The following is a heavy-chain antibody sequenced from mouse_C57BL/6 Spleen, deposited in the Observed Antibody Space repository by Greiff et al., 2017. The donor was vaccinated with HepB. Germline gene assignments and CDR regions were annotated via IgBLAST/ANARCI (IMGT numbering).Heavy chain of an antibody. CDR2: IYPGDGDT. CDR1: GYAFSSSW. Sequence: VQLQQSGPELVKPGASVKISCKASGYAFSSSWMNWVKQRPGKGLEWIGRIYPGDGDTNYNGKFKGKATLTADKSSSTAYMQLSSLTSEDSAVYFCAKRGWYGYEGYFDYWGQGTTLTVSS. V-gene: IGHV1-82*01. CDR3: AKRGWYGYEGYFDY. J-gene: IGHJ2*01. D-gene: IGHD2-2*01.